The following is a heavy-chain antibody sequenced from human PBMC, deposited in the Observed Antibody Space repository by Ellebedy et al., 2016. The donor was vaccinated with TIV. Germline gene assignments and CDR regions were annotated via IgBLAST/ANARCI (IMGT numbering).Heavy chain of an antibody. J-gene: IGHJ4*02. CDR2: ITGSGSTL. CDR3: ARTEKGTFYFDY. V-gene: IGHV3-48*04. Sequence: GESLKISCAASGFTFSSYSMNWVRQAPGKGPEWVSYITGSGSTLYYADSVKGRFTVSRDNAENSLYLQMDSLRAEDTAVYYCARTEKGTFYFDYWGQGTLVTVSS. D-gene: IGHD2/OR15-2a*01. CDR1: GFTFSSYS.